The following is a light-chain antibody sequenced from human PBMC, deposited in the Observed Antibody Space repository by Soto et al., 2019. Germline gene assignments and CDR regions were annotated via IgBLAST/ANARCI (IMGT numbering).Light chain of an antibody. CDR1: SSDVGAYNY. Sequence: QSVLTQPASVSGSPGQSITISCTGTSSDVGAYNYVSWYQQRPGKAPKVMIYEVSNRPSGVSNRFSGSKSGNTASLTISGLLAEDEADYYCSSYTSITTIVFGTGTKVTVL. V-gene: IGLV2-14*01. CDR2: EVS. J-gene: IGLJ1*01. CDR3: SSYTSITTIV.